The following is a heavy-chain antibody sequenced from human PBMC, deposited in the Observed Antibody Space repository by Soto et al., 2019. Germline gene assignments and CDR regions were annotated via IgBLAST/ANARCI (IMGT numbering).Heavy chain of an antibody. CDR2: INSDGSST. J-gene: IGHJ4*02. CDR1: GFTFSSYW. CDR3: ARDYGDYPPADY. D-gene: IGHD4-17*01. V-gene: IGHV3-74*01. Sequence: EVQLVESGGGLVQPGGSLRLSCAASGFTFSSYWMHWVRQAPGKGLVWVTRINSDGSSTSYADSVKGRCTISRDNAKNTLYRQINSPRAADTAVYYCARDYGDYPPADYWGQGNLVTVSS.